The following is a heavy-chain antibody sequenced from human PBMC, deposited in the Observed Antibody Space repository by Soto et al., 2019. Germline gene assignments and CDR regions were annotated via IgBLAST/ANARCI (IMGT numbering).Heavy chain of an antibody. V-gene: IGHV4-59*01. J-gene: IGHJ5*02. Sequence: QVQLQESGPGLVKPSETLSLTCTVSGGSISSYYWSWIRQPPGKGLEWIGYIYYSGSTNYNPSLKSRVTLSVDTSKNQSSLKLSSVTAADTAVYYCARPHGGSSGWDNWFDPWGQGTLVTVSS. CDR2: IYYSGST. CDR3: ARPHGGSSGWDNWFDP. D-gene: IGHD6-25*01. CDR1: GGSISSYY.